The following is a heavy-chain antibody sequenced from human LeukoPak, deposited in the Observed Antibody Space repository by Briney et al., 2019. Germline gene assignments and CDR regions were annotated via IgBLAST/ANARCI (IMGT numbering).Heavy chain of an antibody. D-gene: IGHD2-15*01. Sequence: ASVKVSCKASGYTFTNYDINWVRRATGQGLEWMGWMNPNSGNTGYAQKFQGRVTMTRSTSISTAYMELSSLTSEDTAVYYCARVSLGYCSGGTCYFQDHWGQGTLLTVSS. CDR3: ARVSLGYCSGGTCYFQDH. CDR1: GYTFTNYD. CDR2: MNPNSGNT. V-gene: IGHV1-8*01. J-gene: IGHJ4*02.